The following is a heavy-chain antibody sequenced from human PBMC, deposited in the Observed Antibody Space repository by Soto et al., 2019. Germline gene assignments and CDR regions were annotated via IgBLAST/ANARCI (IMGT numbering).Heavy chain of an antibody. CDR3: ARGPXRTMIVAPSRVAAWFDP. J-gene: IGHJ5*02. D-gene: IGHD3-22*01. CDR1: GGSISSSSYY. V-gene: IGHV4-39*01. CDR2: IYYSGST. Sequence: PSETLSLTCTVSGGSISSSSYYWGRIRQPPGKGLEWIGSIYYSGSTYYNPSLKSRVTISVDTSKNQFSLKLSSVTAADTAVYYCARGPXRTMIVAPSRVAAWFDPWGQGTLVTVSS.